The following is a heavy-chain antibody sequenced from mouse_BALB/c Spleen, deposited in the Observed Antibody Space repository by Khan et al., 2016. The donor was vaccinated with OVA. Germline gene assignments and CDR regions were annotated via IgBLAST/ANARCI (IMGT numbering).Heavy chain of an antibody. V-gene: IGHV3-2*02. D-gene: IGHD2-4*01. CDR1: GYSITSEYT. J-gene: IGHJ3*01. CDR2: ISYSGNT. Sequence: QLEESGPGLVKPSQSLSLTYTVTGYSITSEYTWNWIRQFPGNKLEWMGFISYSGNTRYNPSLKSRISITRETSKNQFFLQLNSVTSEDTATYYCARKDYYDYDPFPYWGQGTLVTVSA. CDR3: ARKDYYDYDPFPY.